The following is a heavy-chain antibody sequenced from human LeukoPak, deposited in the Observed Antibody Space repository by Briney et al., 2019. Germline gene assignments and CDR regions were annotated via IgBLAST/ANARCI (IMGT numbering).Heavy chain of an antibody. V-gene: IGHV3-15*01. J-gene: IGHJ4*02. CDR3: TTPPHGDYGDY. Sequence: PGGSLRLSCAASGFTFSDAWMTWVRQAPGKGLEWLGLIKSKTDGGTTDYAAPVKGRFTVSRDDSKNTLYLQMNGLKTEDTAVYYCTTPPHGDYGDYWGQGTLVTVSS. CDR1: GFTFSDAW. D-gene: IGHD2-8*01. CDR2: IKSKTDGGTT.